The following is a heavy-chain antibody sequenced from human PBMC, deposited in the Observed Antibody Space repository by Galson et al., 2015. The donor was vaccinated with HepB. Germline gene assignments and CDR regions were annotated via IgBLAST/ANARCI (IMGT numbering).Heavy chain of an antibody. Sequence: SLRLSCAASGFTVSSNYMGWVRQAPGKGLEWVSIIYSGTSTYYADAVRGRFTISRHNFKNTLYLQMNSRRAEDTAVYYCARGPRYYYDSSGPGYFDYWGQGTLVTVSS. CDR1: GFTVSSNY. CDR3: ARGPRYYYDSSGPGYFDY. CDR2: IYSGTST. V-gene: IGHV3-53*04. J-gene: IGHJ4*02. D-gene: IGHD3-22*01.